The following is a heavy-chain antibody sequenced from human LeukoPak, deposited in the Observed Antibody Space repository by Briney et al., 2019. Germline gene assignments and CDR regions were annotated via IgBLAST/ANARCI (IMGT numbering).Heavy chain of an antibody. CDR2: ISGSGGGT. Sequence: GGSLRLPCAASGFTFTNYAMSWVRQAPGKGLEWVSAISGSGGGTYYADSVKGRFTISRDNAKNTLYLQMNSLRAEDTAVYYCAGARAYSGSYGPWGQGTLVTVSS. V-gene: IGHV3-23*01. CDR3: AGARAYSGSYGP. CDR1: GFTFTNYA. D-gene: IGHD1-26*01. J-gene: IGHJ5*02.